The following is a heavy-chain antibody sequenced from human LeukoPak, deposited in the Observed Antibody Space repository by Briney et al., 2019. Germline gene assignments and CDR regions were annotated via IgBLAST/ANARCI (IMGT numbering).Heavy chain of an antibody. V-gene: IGHV1-46*01. CDR1: GYTFTSYY. CDR2: INPSGGST. J-gene: IGHJ4*02. CDR3: ANSLEYSSSFWDY. Sequence: ASVTVSCTASGYTFTSYYMHWVRQAPGQGLEWMGIINPSGGSTSYAQTFQGRVTMTRDMSTSTVYMELSSLRSEDTAVYYCANSLEYSSSFWDYWGQGTLVTVSS. D-gene: IGHD6-6*01.